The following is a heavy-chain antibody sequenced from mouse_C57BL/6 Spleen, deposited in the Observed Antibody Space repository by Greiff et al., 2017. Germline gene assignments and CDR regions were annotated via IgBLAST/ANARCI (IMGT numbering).Heavy chain of an antibody. CDR2: INPYNGGT. CDR1: GYTFTDYY. Sequence: VQLQQSGPVLVKPGASVKMSCKASGYTFTDYYMNWVEQSHGKSLEWIGVINPYNGGTSYNQKFKGKATLTVDKSSSTAYMELNSLTSEDSAVYYCARGSSGGDYWGQGTTLTVSS. J-gene: IGHJ2*01. D-gene: IGHD3-2*02. CDR3: ARGSSGGDY. V-gene: IGHV1-19*01.